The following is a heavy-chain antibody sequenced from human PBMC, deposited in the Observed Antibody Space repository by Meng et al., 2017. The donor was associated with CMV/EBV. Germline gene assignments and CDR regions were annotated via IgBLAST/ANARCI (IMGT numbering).Heavy chain of an antibody. Sequence: QVPRGQCWAGGKKPWSAEKASCKASGCTFSSYAISWVRQAPGQGLEWMGGIIPIFGTANYAQKFQGRVTITADESTSTAYMELSSLRSEDTAVYYCARGSGAGTTWSYFDYWGQGTLVTVSS. D-gene: IGHD1-7*01. CDR1: GCTFSSYA. V-gene: IGHV1-69*12. J-gene: IGHJ4*02. CDR3: ARGSGAGTTWSYFDY. CDR2: IIPIFGTA.